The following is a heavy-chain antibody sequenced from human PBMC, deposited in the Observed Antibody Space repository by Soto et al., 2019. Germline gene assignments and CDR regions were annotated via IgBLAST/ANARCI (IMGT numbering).Heavy chain of an antibody. CDR3: ARRASTVTTFHFDY. V-gene: IGHV3-48*02. CDR1: GFTFSSYS. CDR2: ISSSSSTI. J-gene: IGHJ4*02. Sequence: GGSLRLSCAASGFTFSSYSMNWVRQAPGKGLEWVSYISSSSSTIYYADSVKGRFTISRDNAKNSLYLQMNSLRDEDTAVYYCARRASTVTTFHFDYWGQGTLVTVSS. D-gene: IGHD4-4*01.